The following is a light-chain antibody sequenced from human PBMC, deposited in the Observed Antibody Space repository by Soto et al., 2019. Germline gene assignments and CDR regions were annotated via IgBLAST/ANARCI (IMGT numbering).Light chain of an antibody. J-gene: IGKJ2*01. V-gene: IGKV3-15*01. CDR1: QTVARN. Sequence: EIMMTQSPATLSVSPGERATLSCRASQTVARNLAWYQQNPGQAPRLLIHGASTRATGVSARFSGSGSGTEFTLTISSLQSEDFAVYYCQQYHNWPPQYTFGQGTKLQIK. CDR3: QQYHNWPPQYT. CDR2: GAS.